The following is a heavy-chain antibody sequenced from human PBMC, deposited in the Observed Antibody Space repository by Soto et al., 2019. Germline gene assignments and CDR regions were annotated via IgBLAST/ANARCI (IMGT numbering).Heavy chain of an antibody. Sequence: GGSLRLSCGASGFTFSSYAMHWVRKAPGKGLEWVAVISYDGSNKYYAHSVKGRFTISRDNSKNTLYLQLNSLRAEDPAVYYCARGLAARNWFDPWGQGTLVTVSS. V-gene: IGHV3-30*04. CDR2: ISYDGSNK. D-gene: IGHD6-6*01. CDR1: GFTFSSYA. J-gene: IGHJ5*02. CDR3: ARGLAARNWFDP.